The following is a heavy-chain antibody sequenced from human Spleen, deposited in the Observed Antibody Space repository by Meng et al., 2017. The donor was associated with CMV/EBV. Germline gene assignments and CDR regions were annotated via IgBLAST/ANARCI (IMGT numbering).Heavy chain of an antibody. Sequence: SVQVSCKASGGTFSSYTISWVRQAPGQGLEWMGRIIPILGIANYAQKFQGRVTITADKSTSTAYMELSSLRSEDTAVYYCARGLGRDGYNYAYWGQGTLVTVSS. J-gene: IGHJ4*02. CDR1: GGTFSSYT. CDR2: IIPILGIA. D-gene: IGHD5-24*01. V-gene: IGHV1-69*02. CDR3: ARGLGRDGYNYAY.